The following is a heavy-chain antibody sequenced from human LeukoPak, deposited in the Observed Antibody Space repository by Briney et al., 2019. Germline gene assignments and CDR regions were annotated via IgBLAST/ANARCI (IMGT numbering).Heavy chain of an antibody. J-gene: IGHJ4*02. CDR2: IWYDGSNK. Sequence: GGSLRLSCAASGFTFSSYGMHWVRQAPGKGLEWVAVIWYDGSNKYYADSVKGRFTISRDNSKNTLYLQMNGLRAEDTAVYYCARDRSSGWYFDYWGQGTLVTVSS. CDR1: GFTFSSYG. D-gene: IGHD6-19*01. CDR3: ARDRSSGWYFDY. V-gene: IGHV3-33*01.